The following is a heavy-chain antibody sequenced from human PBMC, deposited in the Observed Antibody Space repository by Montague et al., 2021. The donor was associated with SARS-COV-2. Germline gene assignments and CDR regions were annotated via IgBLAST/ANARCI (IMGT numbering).Heavy chain of an antibody. CDR1: GGSISSGGYY. D-gene: IGHD2-21*01. V-gene: IGHV4-31*03. Sequence: TLSLTCTVSGGSISSGGYYWSWIRQPPGKGLEWIGNIYYSGSTYYNPSLKSRVTISVDTSKNQFSLKLSSVTAADTAVYYCARVQSGLVIGMRCMDLWGRGSTVTVSS. CDR2: IYYSGST. J-gene: IGHJ6*02. CDR3: ARVQSGLVIGMRCMDL.